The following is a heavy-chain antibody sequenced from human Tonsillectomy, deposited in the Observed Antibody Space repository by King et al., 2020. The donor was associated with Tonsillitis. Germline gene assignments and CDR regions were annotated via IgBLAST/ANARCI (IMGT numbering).Heavy chain of an antibody. D-gene: IGHD3-3*01. CDR2: ISGSGGST. CDR3: AYPEFHNTIFLPS. Sequence: VQLVESGGGLVQPGGSLRLSCAASGFTFSSYAMSWVRQAPGKGLEWVSAISGSGGSTYYADSVKGRFTISRDNSKNKLYLQMNSTRAEDTAVYYCAYPEFHNTIFLPSWGQGTLVTVSS. CDR1: GFTFSSYA. V-gene: IGHV3-23*04. J-gene: IGHJ4*02.